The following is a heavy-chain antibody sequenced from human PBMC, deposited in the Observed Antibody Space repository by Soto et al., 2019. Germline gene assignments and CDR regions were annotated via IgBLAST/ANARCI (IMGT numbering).Heavy chain of an antibody. CDR1: GFKFSSYW. J-gene: IGHJ4*02. V-gene: IGHV3-7*05. Sequence: GGSLRLSCVCSGFKFSSYWMTWVRQAPGKGLEWLANINEGGSKKYYVDSVEGRFTISRDNAKNSLYLQMNSLRAEDTAVYYCATQSNWRSDFWGQGALVTVSS. CDR3: ATQSNWRSDF. CDR2: INEGGSKK. D-gene: IGHD1-1*01.